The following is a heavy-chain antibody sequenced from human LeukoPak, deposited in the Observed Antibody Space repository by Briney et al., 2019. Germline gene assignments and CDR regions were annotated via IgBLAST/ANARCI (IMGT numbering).Heavy chain of an antibody. CDR3: ARGHVEMATIEETLFDY. Sequence: ASVKVSCKASGYTFTGYYMHWVRQAPGQGLEWMGWINPNSGGTNYAQKFQGRVTMTRDTSTSTVYMELSSLRSEDTAVYYCARGHVEMATIEETLFDYWGQGTLVTVSS. D-gene: IGHD5-24*01. V-gene: IGHV1-2*02. CDR2: INPNSGGT. J-gene: IGHJ4*02. CDR1: GYTFTGYY.